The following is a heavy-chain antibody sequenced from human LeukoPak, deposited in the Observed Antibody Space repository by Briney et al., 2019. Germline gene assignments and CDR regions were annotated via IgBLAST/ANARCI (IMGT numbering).Heavy chain of an antibody. CDR1: GFTFSNAW. D-gene: IGHD2-15*01. V-gene: IGHV3-15*01. CDR2: IKSKTDGGTT. Sequence: GGSLRLSCAASGFTFSNAWMSWVRQAPGKGLEWVGRIKSKTDGGTTDYAAPVKGRFTISRDDSKNTLYLQMNSLKTEDTAVYYCTTVGVVVAAWFPDAFDIWGQGTMVTVSS. J-gene: IGHJ3*02. CDR3: TTVGVVVAAWFPDAFDI.